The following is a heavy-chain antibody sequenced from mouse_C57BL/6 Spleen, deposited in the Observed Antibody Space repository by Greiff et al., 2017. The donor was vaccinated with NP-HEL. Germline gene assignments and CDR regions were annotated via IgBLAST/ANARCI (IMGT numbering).Heavy chain of an antibody. V-gene: IGHV1-72*01. CDR2: IDPNSGGT. CDR3: ASHYYGSSYYAMDY. D-gene: IGHD1-1*01. Sequence: VQLQQSGAELVKPGASVKLSCKASGYTFTSYWMHWVKQRPGRGLEWIGRIDPNSGGTKYNEKFKSKATLTVDKPSSTAYMQLSSLTPEDSAVYYCASHYYGSSYYAMDYWGQGTSVTVSS. CDR1: GYTFTSYW. J-gene: IGHJ4*01.